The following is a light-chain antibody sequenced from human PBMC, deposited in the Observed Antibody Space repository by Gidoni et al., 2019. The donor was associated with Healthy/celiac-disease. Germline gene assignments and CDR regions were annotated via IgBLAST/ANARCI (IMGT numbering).Light chain of an antibody. J-gene: IGKJ2*04. Sequence: DIVMTQSPASLSVSLGERATINCKSSQSVLYSSNNKNYLAWYQQKPGQPPKLLIYWASTRESGVPDRFSGSGSGTDYTLTISSLQAEDEAVYYCQQYYSTPRSFGQGTKLEIK. CDR1: QSVLYSSNNKNY. CDR2: WAS. V-gene: IGKV4-1*01. CDR3: QQYYSTPRS.